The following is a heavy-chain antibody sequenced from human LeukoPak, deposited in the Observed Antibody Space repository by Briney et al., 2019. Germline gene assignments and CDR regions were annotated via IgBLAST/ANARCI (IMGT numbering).Heavy chain of an antibody. CDR2: INPNSGGT. CDR1: GYTFTGYY. V-gene: IGHV1-2*02. CDR3: ARGKSHIVVAFDY. J-gene: IGHJ4*02. D-gene: IGHD2-21*01. Sequence: GASVKVSCKASGYTFTGYYMHWVRQAPGQGLEWMGWINPNSGGTNYAQKFQGRVTMTRDTSISTAYMELSRLRSDDTAVYYCARGKSHIVVAFDYWGQGTLVTVSS.